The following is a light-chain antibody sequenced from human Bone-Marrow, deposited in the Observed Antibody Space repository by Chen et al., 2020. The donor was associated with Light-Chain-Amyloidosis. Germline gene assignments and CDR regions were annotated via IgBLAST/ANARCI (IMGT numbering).Light chain of an antibody. CDR3: QQYDSLPLT. CDR2: DAS. Sequence: DIQMTQSPSSLSASVGDSVTITCQANQDIDNYLNWYQQKPGKAPNLLIYDASNLETGVPSRFSGRGSGTHFTLTISSLQPEDFATYFCQQYDSLPLTFGGGTKIETK. V-gene: IGKV1-33*01. J-gene: IGKJ4*01. CDR1: QDIDNY.